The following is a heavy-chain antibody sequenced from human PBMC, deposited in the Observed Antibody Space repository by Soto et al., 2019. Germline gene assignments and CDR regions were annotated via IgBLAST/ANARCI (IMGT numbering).Heavy chain of an antibody. D-gene: IGHD2-8*01. J-gene: IGHJ6*01. CDR1: AYSLSSAYF. CDR3: ARFMFCINDVYSSLFSMDV. Sequence: PSENLSLTCAVSAYSLSSAYFWGWILQPPGKGLESIGSIHHSGTTYYKPSLKSRVSLSVDTSKNPFSLKLTSVTAADTAVYYCARFMFCINDVYSSLFSMDV. CDR2: IHHSGTT. V-gene: IGHV4-38-2*01.